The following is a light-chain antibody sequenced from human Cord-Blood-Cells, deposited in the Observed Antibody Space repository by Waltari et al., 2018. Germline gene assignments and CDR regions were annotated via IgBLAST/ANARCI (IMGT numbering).Light chain of an antibody. CDR3: KQGIHLRT. V-gene: IGKV2-29*02. CDR2: EVS. Sequence: IVITQAPLPPSLPPWQPAPIPRQSSQSLLHSDGKTYLYWYLQKPGQSPQLLIYEVSSRFAGVPDRISGSGSGTDFTLNSSRVEAEDVGVYYCKQGIHLRTFGQGTKVEIK. CDR1: QSLLHSDGKTY. J-gene: IGKJ1*01.